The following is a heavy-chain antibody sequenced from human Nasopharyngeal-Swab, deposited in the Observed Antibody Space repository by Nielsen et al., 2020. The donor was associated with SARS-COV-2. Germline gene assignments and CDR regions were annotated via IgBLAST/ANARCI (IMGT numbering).Heavy chain of an antibody. CDR3: ARDSSKQQLVFYGMDV. D-gene: IGHD6-13*01. CDR2: ISSSSSTI. Sequence: GESLKISCAASGFTFSSYSMNWVRQAPGKGLEGVSYISSSSSTIYYADSVKGRFTISRDNAKNSLYLQMNSLRAEDTAVYYCARDSSKQQLVFYGMDVWGQGTTVTVSS. J-gene: IGHJ6*02. V-gene: IGHV3-48*04. CDR1: GFTFSSYS.